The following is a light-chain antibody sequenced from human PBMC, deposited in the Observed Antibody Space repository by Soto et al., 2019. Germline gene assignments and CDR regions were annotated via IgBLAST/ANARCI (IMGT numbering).Light chain of an antibody. CDR2: GAS. Sequence: ESVLTQSPGTLSLSPGERATLSCRASQRVTNDDLAWYQQKPGQAPRILIYGASNRPAGVPERFIGSGSGTDFTLTIDRLEPEDFAVYYCQQYGRFYVYSFGQGTRLEI. V-gene: IGKV3-20*01. CDR1: QRVTNDD. J-gene: IGKJ2*03. CDR3: QQYGRFYVYS.